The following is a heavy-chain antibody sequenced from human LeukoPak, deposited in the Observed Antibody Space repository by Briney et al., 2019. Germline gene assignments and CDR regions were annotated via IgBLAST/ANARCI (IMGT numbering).Heavy chain of an antibody. J-gene: IGHJ2*01. V-gene: IGHV4-4*07. CDR3: AGVAVVGYWYFDL. D-gene: IGHD6-19*01. CDR2: ISTSGST. CDR1: GGSISNYY. Sequence: PWETLSLTCTLSGGSISNYYWSWIRQPAEKGVEWIGLISTSGSTKSNPSLKSRVTMSVDTSKNQFSLKLSSVTAADTALYYCAGVAVVGYWYFDLWGPGTLVTVSS.